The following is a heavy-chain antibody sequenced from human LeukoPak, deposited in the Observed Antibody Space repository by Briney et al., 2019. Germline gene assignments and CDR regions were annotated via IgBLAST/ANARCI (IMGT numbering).Heavy chain of an antibody. V-gene: IGHV3-64*01. CDR3: ARGGRKLQANDLEY. Sequence: GGSLRLSCAASGFTFSNYAMHWVRQAPGKGLEYVSAIASNGDSIYYANSVKGRFTISRDNSKNTLYLRMGSLRAEDMALYYCARGGRKLQANDLEYWGQGTRVTVSS. CDR1: GFTFSNYA. CDR2: IASNGDSI. J-gene: IGHJ4*02. D-gene: IGHD1-1*01.